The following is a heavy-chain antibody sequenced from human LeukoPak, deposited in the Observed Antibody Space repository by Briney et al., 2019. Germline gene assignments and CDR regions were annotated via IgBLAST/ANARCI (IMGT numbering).Heavy chain of an antibody. Sequence: GESLKISCKGSGYTFTSYYMHWVRQAPGQGLEWMGIINPSGGSTSYAQKFQGRVTMTRDMSTSTVYMELSSLRSEDTAVYYCARGQYSSSCHDYWGQGTLVTVSS. CDR3: ARGQYSSSCHDY. CDR2: INPSGGST. V-gene: IGHV1-46*01. D-gene: IGHD6-6*01. J-gene: IGHJ4*02. CDR1: GYTFTSYY.